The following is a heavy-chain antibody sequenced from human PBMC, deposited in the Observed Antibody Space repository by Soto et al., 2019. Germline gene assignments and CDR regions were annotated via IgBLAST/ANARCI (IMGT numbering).Heavy chain of an antibody. Sequence: SETLSLTCTVSGGPISSYYWSWIRQPPEKGLEWIGYVHYSGTTNYNPSLQSRVTMSVDTSTNQFSLTLTSVTTVDTAVYYCIDTSRDSEIWG. V-gene: IGHV4-59*01. D-gene: IGHD2-21*01. CDR3: IDTSRDSEI. CDR1: GGPISSYY. CDR2: VHYSGTT. J-gene: IGHJ3*02.